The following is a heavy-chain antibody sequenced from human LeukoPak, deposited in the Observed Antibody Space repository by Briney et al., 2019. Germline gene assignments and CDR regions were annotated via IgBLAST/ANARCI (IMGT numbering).Heavy chain of an antibody. CDR2: INHSGST. D-gene: IGHD6-13*01. V-gene: IGHV4-34*01. Sequence: SSETLSLTCAVYGGSFSGYYWSWIRQPPGKGLEWIGEINHSGSTNYNPSLKSRVTISVDTSKNQFSLKLSSVTAADTAVYYCAREGIAATTDYWGQGTLVTVSS. J-gene: IGHJ4*02. CDR3: AREGIAATTDY. CDR1: GGSFSGYY.